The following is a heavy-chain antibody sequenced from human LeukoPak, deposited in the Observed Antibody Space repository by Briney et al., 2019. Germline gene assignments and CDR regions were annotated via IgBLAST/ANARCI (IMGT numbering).Heavy chain of an antibody. CDR3: AREGGTEFDY. D-gene: IGHD1-1*01. V-gene: IGHV4-39*07. Sequence: SETLSLTCTVSGGSISSSSYYWGWIRQPPGKGLEWIGSIYYSGSTYYNPSLKSRVTMSVDTSKNQFSLKLSSVTAADTAVYYCAREGGTEFDYWGQGTLVTVSS. CDR1: GGSISSSSYY. CDR2: IYYSGST. J-gene: IGHJ4*02.